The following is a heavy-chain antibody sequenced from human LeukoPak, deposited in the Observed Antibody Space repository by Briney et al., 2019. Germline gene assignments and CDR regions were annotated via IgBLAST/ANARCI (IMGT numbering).Heavy chain of an antibody. CDR3: ARDLNYGYFDL. CDR2: IYYSGST. V-gene: IGHV4-30-4*01. J-gene: IGHJ2*01. CDR1: GGSISSGDYY. Sequence: SQTLSLTCTVSGGSISSGDYYWSWIRQPPGKGLEWIGYIYYSGSTYYNPSLRSRVTISVDTSKNQFSLKLSSVTAADTAVHYCARDLNYGYFDLWGRGTLVTVSS.